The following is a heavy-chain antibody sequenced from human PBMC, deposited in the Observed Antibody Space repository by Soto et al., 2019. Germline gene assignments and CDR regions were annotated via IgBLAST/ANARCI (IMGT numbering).Heavy chain of an antibody. D-gene: IGHD6-13*01. CDR1: GGSFRGYY. CDR2: INHSGST. Sequence: PSETLPLTCAVYGGSFRGYYWSWIRQPPGKGLEWIGEINHSGSTNYNPSLKSRVTISVDTSKNQFSLKLSSVTAADTAVYYCARGIAAAGKSSHYGMDVWGQGTTVPVSS. V-gene: IGHV4-34*01. CDR3: ARGIAAAGKSSHYGMDV. J-gene: IGHJ6*02.